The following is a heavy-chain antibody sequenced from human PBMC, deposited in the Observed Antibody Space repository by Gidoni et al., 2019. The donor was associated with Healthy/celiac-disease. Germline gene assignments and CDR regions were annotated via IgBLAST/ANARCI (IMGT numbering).Heavy chain of an antibody. CDR3: AREVRHFDY. D-gene: IGHD3-22*01. CDR1: GGSVSSGSYY. CDR2: IYYSGST. V-gene: IGHV4-61*01. J-gene: IGHJ4*02. Sequence: QVQLQESGPGLVKPAETLSLTCTVPGGSVSSGSYYRSWIRQPPGKGLEWSGDIYYSGSTNYNPSLKSRVTISVDTSKHQFSLKLSSVTAADTAVYYCAREVRHFDYWGQGTLVTVSS.